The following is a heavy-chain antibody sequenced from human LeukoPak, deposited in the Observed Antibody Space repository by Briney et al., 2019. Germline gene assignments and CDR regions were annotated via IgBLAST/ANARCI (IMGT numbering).Heavy chain of an antibody. J-gene: IGHJ6*03. CDR3: AREDNGSKHYYYYYMDV. CDR1: GFTFDDYG. CDR2: INWNGGST. Sequence: GGSLRLSCAASGFTFDDYGMSWVRQAPGKGLEWVSGINWNGGSTGYADSVKGRFTISRDNAKNSLYLQMNSLRAEGTALYYCAREDNGSKHYYYYYMDVWGKGTTVTVSS. V-gene: IGHV3-20*04. D-gene: IGHD5-24*01.